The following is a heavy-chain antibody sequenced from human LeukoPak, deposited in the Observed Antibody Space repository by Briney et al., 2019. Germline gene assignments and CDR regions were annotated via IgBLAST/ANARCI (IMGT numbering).Heavy chain of an antibody. D-gene: IGHD1-26*01. CDR1: GGSISSNRYY. J-gene: IGHJ3*02. CDR3: ATPYSGGYQGLDI. Sequence: SETLSLTCTVSGGSISSNRYYWGWIRQPPGKGLEGIGSIYYSGSTYYNPTLKSRVTIFVDTSKNQFSLKLSSVTAADTAVYYCATPYSGGYQGLDIWGQGTMVTVSS. CDR2: IYYSGST. V-gene: IGHV4-39*01.